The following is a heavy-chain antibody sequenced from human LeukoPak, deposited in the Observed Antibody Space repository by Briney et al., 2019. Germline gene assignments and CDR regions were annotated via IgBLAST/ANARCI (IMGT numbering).Heavy chain of an antibody. D-gene: IGHD4/OR15-4a*01. J-gene: IGHJ4*02. V-gene: IGHV4-39*01. CDR1: GGSISSSSYY. Sequence: PSETLSLTCTVSGGSISSSSYYWGWIRQPPWKGLEWLGSLYYSGSTYYNPSLRSRVTISVDTSKNQFSLKLSSVTAADTAVYYCARHCDDYQLRACFDYWGQGTLVTVSS. CDR2: LYYSGST. CDR3: ARHCDDYQLRACFDY.